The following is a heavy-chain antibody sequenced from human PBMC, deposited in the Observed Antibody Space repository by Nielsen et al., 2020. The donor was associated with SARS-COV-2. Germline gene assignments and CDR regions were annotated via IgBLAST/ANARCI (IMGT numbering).Heavy chain of an antibody. J-gene: IGHJ6*02. CDR2: ITTHNGLT. V-gene: IGHV1-18*01. CDR3: ARDRGPTGANIVLLVAANQGMDV. D-gene: IGHD2-15*01. Sequence: WVRQAPGQGLEWMGWITTHNGLTNYAHKLQGRVTMTTDTSTSTVYMELRSLRSDDTAVYYCARDRGPTGANIVLLVAANQGMDVWGQGTTVTVSS.